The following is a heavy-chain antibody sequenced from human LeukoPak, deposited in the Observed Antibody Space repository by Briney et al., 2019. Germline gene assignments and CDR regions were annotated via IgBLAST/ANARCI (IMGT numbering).Heavy chain of an antibody. CDR2: IYSSGNT. CDR3: ARHSGLRSPFDP. V-gene: IGHV4-39*01. Sequence: SETLSLTCTVSGGSISSYYWSWIRQPPGRDLEWIGSIYSSGNTYYNPSLESRVTISVDTSKNQLSLKLTSATAADTSVYYCARHSGLRSPFDPWGQGTLVTVSS. D-gene: IGHD3-3*01. CDR1: GGSISSYY. J-gene: IGHJ5*02.